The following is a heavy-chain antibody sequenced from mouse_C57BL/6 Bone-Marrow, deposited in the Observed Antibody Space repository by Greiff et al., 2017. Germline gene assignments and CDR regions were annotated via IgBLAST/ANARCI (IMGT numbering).Heavy chain of an antibody. J-gene: IGHJ3*01. CDR1: GYTFTSYW. Sequence: VQLQQSGAALVMPGASVKLSCKASGYTFTSYWMHWVKQRPGQGLEWIGEIDPSDSYTNYNQKFKGKSTLTVDKSSSTAYMQLSSLTSEDSAVYYCARVAIYYGNFAGFAYWGQGTLVTVSA. CDR2: IDPSDSYT. V-gene: IGHV1-69*01. D-gene: IGHD2-1*01. CDR3: ARVAIYYGNFAGFAY.